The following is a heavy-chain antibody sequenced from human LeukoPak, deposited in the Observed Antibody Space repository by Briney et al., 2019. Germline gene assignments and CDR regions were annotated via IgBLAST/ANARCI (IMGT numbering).Heavy chain of an antibody. V-gene: IGHV1-18*04. CDR2: IRAYNGNT. CDR3: ARESSSGGRGAFDI. Sequence: ASVKVSCKASGYTFTSYGISWVRQAPGQGLEWMGWIRAYNGNTNYAQKLQGRVTMTTDTSTSTAYMELRSLRSDDTAVYYCARESSSGGRGAFDIWGQGTMVTVSS. CDR1: GYTFTSYG. J-gene: IGHJ3*02. D-gene: IGHD6-19*01.